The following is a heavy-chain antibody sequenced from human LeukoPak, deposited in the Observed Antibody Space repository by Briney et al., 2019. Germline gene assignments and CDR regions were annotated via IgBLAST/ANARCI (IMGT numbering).Heavy chain of an antibody. V-gene: IGHV4-39*07. Sequence: PSETLSLTCTVSGGSISSSSYYWGWIRQPPGKGLEWIGSIYYSGSTYYNPSLKSRVTISVDTSKNQFSLKLSSVTAADTAVYYCARDGFAQENGNWFDPWGQGTLVTVSS. CDR3: ARDGFAQENGNWFDP. D-gene: IGHD1-1*01. CDR2: IYYSGST. CDR1: GGSISSSSYY. J-gene: IGHJ5*02.